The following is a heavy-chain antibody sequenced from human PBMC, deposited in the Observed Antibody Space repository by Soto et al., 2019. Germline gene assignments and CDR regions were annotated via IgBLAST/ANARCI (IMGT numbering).Heavy chain of an antibody. CDR3: ARDRRFLNWFDP. Sequence: SEXLSLTYTVSGGSISSGCYYWXWXRQHPGKGLEWIGYIYYSGSTYYNPSLKSRVTISVDTSKNQFSLKLSSVTAADTAVYYCARDRRFLNWFDPWGQGTLVTVS. CDR1: GGSISSGCYY. D-gene: IGHD3-3*01. V-gene: IGHV4-31*03. CDR2: IYYSGST. J-gene: IGHJ5*02.